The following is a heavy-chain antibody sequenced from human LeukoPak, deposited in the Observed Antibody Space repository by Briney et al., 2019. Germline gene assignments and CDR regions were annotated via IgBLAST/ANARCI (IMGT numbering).Heavy chain of an antibody. D-gene: IGHD2-15*01. J-gene: IGHJ6*02. CDR2: ITSSSSTI. Sequence: GGSLRLSCAGSGFTFSNAWMNWVRQAPGKGLEWVSYITSSSSTIYYADSVKGRFTISRDNAKNSLYLQMNTLRAEDTAVYYCARDRGYCSGGGCYSAVYYYGMDVWGQGTTVTVSS. CDR1: GFTFSNAW. CDR3: ARDRGYCSGGGCYSAVYYYGMDV. V-gene: IGHV3-48*01.